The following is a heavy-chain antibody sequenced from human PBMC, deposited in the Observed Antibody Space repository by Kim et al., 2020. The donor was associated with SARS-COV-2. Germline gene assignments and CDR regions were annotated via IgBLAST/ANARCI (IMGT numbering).Heavy chain of an antibody. J-gene: IGHJ4*02. CDR1: GFSFRTYA. CDR3: ANLYYDSTNLGDY. V-gene: IGHV3-23*01. CDR2: ISGNGDIK. Sequence: GGSLRLSCVASGFSFRTYAMTWVRQAPGKGPECVSVISGNGDIKYYGDAVEGRFTVSRDNSKNTLYLQMDSLTVADTAVYYCANLYYDSTNLGDYWGQGT. D-gene: IGHD3-22*01.